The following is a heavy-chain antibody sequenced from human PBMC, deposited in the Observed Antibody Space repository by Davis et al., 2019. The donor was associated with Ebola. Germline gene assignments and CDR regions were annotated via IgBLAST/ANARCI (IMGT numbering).Heavy chain of an antibody. CDR2: INPSGGST. J-gene: IGHJ4*02. CDR1: GYIFTSYG. CDR3: ARGRPWLWVATPLRFDY. Sequence: ASVKVSCKASGYIFTSYGISWLRQAPGQGLEWMGIINPSGGSTSYAQKFQDRVTITADESTSTAYMELSSLRSDDTAVYYCARGRPWLWVATPLRFDYWGQGALVIVSS. D-gene: IGHD5-12*01. V-gene: IGHV1-46*01.